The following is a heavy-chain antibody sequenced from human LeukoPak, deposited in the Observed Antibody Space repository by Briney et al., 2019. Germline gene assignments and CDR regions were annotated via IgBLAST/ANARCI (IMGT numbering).Heavy chain of an antibody. CDR2: VKSKTDGGTT. Sequence: GRSLRLSCAASGFTFSNAWMIWVRQAPGKGLEWVGRVKSKTDGGTTDYAAPVKGRFTISRDDSKSTLYLEMNSLKTEDTALYYCTTELVRGVLIDYWGQGTLVTVSS. V-gene: IGHV3-15*01. J-gene: IGHJ4*02. CDR1: GFTFSNAW. CDR3: TTELVRGVLIDY. D-gene: IGHD3-10*01.